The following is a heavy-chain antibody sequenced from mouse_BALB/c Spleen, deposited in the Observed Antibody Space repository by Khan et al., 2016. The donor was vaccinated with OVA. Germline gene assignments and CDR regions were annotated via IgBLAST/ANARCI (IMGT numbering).Heavy chain of an antibody. CDR2: IDPFNGGT. CDR1: GYSFTSYY. V-gene: IGHV1S135*01. CDR3: ARHGSTSWFAY. J-gene: IGHJ3*01. D-gene: IGHD1-1*01. Sequence: VQLQQSGPELMKPGASVKISCKASGYSFTSYYLHWVKQSHGRTLEWIGYIDPFNGGTTYNQKFKGKATLTVDKSSSTAYMHLSSLTSEDSAVXYCARHGSTSWFAYWGQGTLVTVSA.